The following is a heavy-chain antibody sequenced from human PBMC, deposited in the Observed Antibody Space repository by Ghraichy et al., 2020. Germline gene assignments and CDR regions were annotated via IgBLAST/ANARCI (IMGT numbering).Heavy chain of an antibody. CDR1: GFTFSTFN. Sequence: GGSLRLSCAASGFTFSTFNMNWVRQAPGKGLEWVSSISTTSVYIHYADSVKGRFTISRDNAKNSVYLQMNNLTAEDTAVYYCARKIAARPPEYWGQGTLVNVSS. CDR2: ISTTSVYI. J-gene: IGHJ4*02. CDR3: ARKIAARPPEY. V-gene: IGHV3-21*01. D-gene: IGHD6-6*01.